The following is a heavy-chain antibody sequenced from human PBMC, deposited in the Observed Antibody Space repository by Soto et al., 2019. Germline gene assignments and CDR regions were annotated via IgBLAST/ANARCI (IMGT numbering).Heavy chain of an antibody. Sequence: SETLSLTCAVYGGSFSGYYWSWIRQPPGKGLEWIGEINHSGSTNYNPSLKSRVTISVDTSKNQLSLKLSSVTAADTAVYYCARDQSQGYCSGGSCSYYYYYGMDVWGQGTTVTVSS. J-gene: IGHJ6*02. D-gene: IGHD2-15*01. CDR2: INHSGST. CDR1: GGSFSGYY. V-gene: IGHV4-34*01. CDR3: ARDQSQGYCSGGSCSYYYYYGMDV.